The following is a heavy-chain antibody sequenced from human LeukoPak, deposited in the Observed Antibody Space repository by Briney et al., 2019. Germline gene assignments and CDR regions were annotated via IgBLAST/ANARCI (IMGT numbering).Heavy chain of an antibody. Sequence: GRSLRLSCAASGFTFSNYAMHWVRQAPGKGLEWVAVISYDGSNKYYADSVKGRFTISRDNSKNTLYLQMNSLRAGDTAVYYCAKDKGAAAGVFDYWGQGTLVTVSS. V-gene: IGHV3-30-3*01. J-gene: IGHJ4*02. D-gene: IGHD6-13*01. CDR2: ISYDGSNK. CDR3: AKDKGAAAGVFDY. CDR1: GFTFSNYA.